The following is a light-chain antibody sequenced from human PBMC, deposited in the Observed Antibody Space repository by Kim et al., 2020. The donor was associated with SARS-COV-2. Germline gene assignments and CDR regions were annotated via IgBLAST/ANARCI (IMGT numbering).Light chain of an antibody. Sequence: QSVTISCTGTSSDVGAYNYVSWYQQHTGKAPKLMIYDVSKRPSGGPDRFSGSESGDTASLAISGLQAENKADYYCCSYAGSSTLVFGGGTQLTVL. CDR3: CSYAGSSTLV. V-gene: IGLV2-11*01. CDR1: SSDVGAYNY. CDR2: DVS. J-gene: IGLJ3*02.